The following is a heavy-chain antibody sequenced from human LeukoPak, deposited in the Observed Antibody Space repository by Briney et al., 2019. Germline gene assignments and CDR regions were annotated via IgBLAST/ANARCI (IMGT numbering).Heavy chain of an antibody. Sequence: SQTLSLTCAISGDSVSGNSAAWNWIRQSPSRGLEWLGRTYYRSKWYNDYAVSVKSRITINPDTSKNQFSLQLNSVTPEDTAVXXXXXXYXXXRQTNWYFDLWGRGTLVTVSS. J-gene: IGHJ2*01. CDR3: XXXYXXXRQTNWYFDL. D-gene: IGHD1-14*01. CDR2: TYYRSKWYN. CDR1: GDSVSGNSAA. V-gene: IGHV6-1*01.